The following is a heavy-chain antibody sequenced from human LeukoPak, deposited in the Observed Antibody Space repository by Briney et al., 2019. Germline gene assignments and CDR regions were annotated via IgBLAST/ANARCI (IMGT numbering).Heavy chain of an antibody. V-gene: IGHV4-59*08. CDR1: GDSVTTYY. D-gene: IGHD3/OR15-3a*01. CDR3: ARLDCYDVVGCYNH. J-gene: IGHJ5*02. Sequence: PSETLSLTCSVSGDSVTTYYWSWIRQATGKGLAWIGYVSHDGTTNYTPSLRSRVIMSVDTANNTISLRLTSVTAADTAIYYCARLDCYDVVGCYNHWGRGTQVTVS. CDR2: VSHDGTT.